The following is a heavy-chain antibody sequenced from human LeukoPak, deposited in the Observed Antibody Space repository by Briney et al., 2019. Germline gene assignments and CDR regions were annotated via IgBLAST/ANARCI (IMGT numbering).Heavy chain of an antibody. D-gene: IGHD1-26*01. CDR1: GFTFSSYS. CDR2: ISSSSSYI. V-gene: IGHV3-21*01. Sequence: GGSLRLSCAASGFTFSSYSMNWVRQAPGKGLEWVSSISSSSSYIYYADSVKGRFTISRDKAKNSLYLQMNSLRAEDTAVYYCAKHSGSYRGNAFDIWGQGTMVTVPS. J-gene: IGHJ3*02. CDR3: AKHSGSYRGNAFDI.